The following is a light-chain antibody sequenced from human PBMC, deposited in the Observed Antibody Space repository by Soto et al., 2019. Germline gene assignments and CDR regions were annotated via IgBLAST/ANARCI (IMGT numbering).Light chain of an antibody. CDR2: DVS. Sequence: QSALTQPVSVSGSPGQSITISCTGTSSDVGNSDYVSWYQQHPGKVPKLMIYDVSNRPSGVSNRFSGSKSGNTASLTISGLQAEDEADYYCISFTTRATYVFGTGTKVTVL. J-gene: IGLJ1*01. V-gene: IGLV2-14*01. CDR3: ISFTTRATYV. CDR1: SSDVGNSDY.